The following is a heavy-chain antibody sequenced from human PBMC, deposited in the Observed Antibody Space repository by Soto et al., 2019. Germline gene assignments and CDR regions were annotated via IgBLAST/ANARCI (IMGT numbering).Heavy chain of an antibody. CDR1: GYTIHSYG. J-gene: IGHJ5*02. CDR3: AGEIRSGWANWFDP. CDR2: ISCYNGNT. D-gene: IGHD6-19*01. Sequence: QVQLEQSGAEVKKPGASVKVSCKASGYTIHSYGISWVRQAPGQGIEWMGTISCYNGNTNYAKKLQGRATMTTDTSTSTSYMELRSLRSYDTALYYCAGEIRSGWANWFDPWGQGTLVTVSS. V-gene: IGHV1-18*04.